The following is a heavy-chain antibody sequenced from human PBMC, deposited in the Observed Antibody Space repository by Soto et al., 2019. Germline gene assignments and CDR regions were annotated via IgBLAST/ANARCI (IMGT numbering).Heavy chain of an antibody. V-gene: IGHV3-30-3*01. J-gene: IGHJ6*02. CDR1: GFTFSSYA. CDR2: ISYDGSNK. Sequence: GGSLRLSCAASGFTFSSYAMHWVRQAPGKGLEWVAVISYDGSNKYYADSVKGRFTISRDNSKNTLYLQMNSLRAEGTAVYYCARAEIAGYYYYGMDVWGQGTTVTVSS. CDR3: ARAEIAGYYYYGMDV. D-gene: IGHD6-13*01.